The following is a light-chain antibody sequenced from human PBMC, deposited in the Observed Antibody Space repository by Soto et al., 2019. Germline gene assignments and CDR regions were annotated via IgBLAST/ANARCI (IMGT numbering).Light chain of an antibody. J-gene: IGKJ4*01. CDR1: QSVSSSY. CDR3: QQYGSSLLT. Sequence: EIVLTQSPGTLSLSPGARATLSFRASQSVSSSYLAWYQQKPGQAPSLLISGASSRATGLPDRFSGSGSGTDFTLTISRLEPEDFAVYYCQQYGSSLLTFGGGTKVEIK. V-gene: IGKV3-20*01. CDR2: GAS.